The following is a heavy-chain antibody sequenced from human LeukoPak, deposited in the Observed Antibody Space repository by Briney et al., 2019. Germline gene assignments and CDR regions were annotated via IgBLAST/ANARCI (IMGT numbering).Heavy chain of an antibody. Sequence: GWSLRLSCAASGFTFSSYAMSWVRQAPGKGLEWVSAISGSGGSTYYADSVKGRFTISRDNSKNTLYLQMNSLRAEDTAVYYCAKEGLIVVVPAAMGDYWGQGTLVTVSS. J-gene: IGHJ4*02. V-gene: IGHV3-23*01. CDR3: AKEGLIVVVPAAMGDY. CDR2: ISGSGGST. CDR1: GFTFSSYA. D-gene: IGHD2-2*01.